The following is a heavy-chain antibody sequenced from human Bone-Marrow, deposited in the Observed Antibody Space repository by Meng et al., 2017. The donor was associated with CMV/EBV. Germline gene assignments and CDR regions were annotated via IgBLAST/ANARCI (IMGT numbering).Heavy chain of an antibody. J-gene: IGHJ6*02. CDR1: GASGFSFSDS. D-gene: IGHD6-13*01. V-gene: IGHV4-61*01. CDR2: IYYSGST. Sequence: CGASGFSFSDSWMSWVRQAPGKGLEWIGYIYYSGSTNYNPSLKSRVTISVDTSKNQFSLKLSSVTAADTAVYYCARFVAAAVPDGMDVWGQGTTVTVSS. CDR3: ARFVAAAVPDGMDV.